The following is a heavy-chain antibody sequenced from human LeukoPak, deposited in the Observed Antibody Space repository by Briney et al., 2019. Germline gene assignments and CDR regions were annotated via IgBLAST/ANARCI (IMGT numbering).Heavy chain of an antibody. V-gene: IGHV4-31*03. CDR3: ARDLVVPAATYYYYYGMDV. CDR2: IYYSGST. D-gene: IGHD2-2*01. CDR1: GGSIGSGGYY. J-gene: IGHJ6*02. Sequence: SETLSLTCTVSGGSIGSGGYYWSWIRQHPGKGLEWIGYIYYSGSTYYNPSLKSRVTISVDTSKNQFSLKLSSVTAADTAVYYCARDLVVPAATYYYYYGMDVWGQGTTVTVSS.